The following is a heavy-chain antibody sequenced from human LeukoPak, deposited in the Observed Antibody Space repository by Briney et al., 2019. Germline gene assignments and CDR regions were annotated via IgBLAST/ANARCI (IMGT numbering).Heavy chain of an antibody. D-gene: IGHD3-16*01. CDR2: ISYDRSNK. CDR1: GFTFSSYG. Sequence: PGRSLRLSCAASGFTFSSYGMHWVRQAPVKGLEWVAVISYDRSNKYYADSVKGRFTISRDNSKNTLYLQMNSLRAEDTAVYYCAKTGFAFGGYGDAFGIWGQGTMVTVSS. CDR3: AKTGFAFGGYGDAFGI. V-gene: IGHV3-30*18. J-gene: IGHJ3*02.